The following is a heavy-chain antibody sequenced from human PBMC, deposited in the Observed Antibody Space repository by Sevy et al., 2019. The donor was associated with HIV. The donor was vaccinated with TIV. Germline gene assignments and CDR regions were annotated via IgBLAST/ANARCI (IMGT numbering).Heavy chain of an antibody. CDR1: GFTFSSYG. CDR2: IWYDGSNK. Sequence: GSLRLSCAASGFTFSSYGMHWVRQAPGKGLEWVAVIWYDGSNKYYADSVKGRFTISRDNSKNTLYLQMNSLRAEDTAVYYCARDPDSGSYYYYYGMDVWGQGTTVTVSS. D-gene: IGHD1-26*01. CDR3: ARDPDSGSYYYYYGMDV. J-gene: IGHJ6*02. V-gene: IGHV3-33*01.